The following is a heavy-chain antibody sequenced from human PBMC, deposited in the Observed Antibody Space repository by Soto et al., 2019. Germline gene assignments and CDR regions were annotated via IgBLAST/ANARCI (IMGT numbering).Heavy chain of an antibody. CDR2: IYHSGST. J-gene: IGHJ6*02. D-gene: IGHD3-22*01. CDR1: GYSISSGYY. Sequence: SETLSLTCAVSGYSISSGYYWGWIRQPPGKGLEWIGSIYHSGSTYCNPSLKSRVTISVDTSKNQFSLKLSSVTAADTAVYYCAREEGLLPPYYYYYGMDVWGQGTTVTVSS. CDR3: AREEGLLPPYYYYYGMDV. V-gene: IGHV4-38-2*02.